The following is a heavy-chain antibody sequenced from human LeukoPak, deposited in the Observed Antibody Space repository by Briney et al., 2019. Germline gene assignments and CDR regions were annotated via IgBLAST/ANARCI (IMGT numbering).Heavy chain of an antibody. CDR2: ISSSSSYI. Sequence: GGSLRLSCAASGFTFSSYSMNSVRQAPGKGLEWGSSISSSSSYIYYADSVKGRFTISRDNAKNSLYLQMNSLRAEDTAVYYCARDDYGDYVHFDYWGQGTLVTVSS. V-gene: IGHV3-21*01. CDR3: ARDDYGDYVHFDY. CDR1: GFTFSSYS. J-gene: IGHJ4*02. D-gene: IGHD4-17*01.